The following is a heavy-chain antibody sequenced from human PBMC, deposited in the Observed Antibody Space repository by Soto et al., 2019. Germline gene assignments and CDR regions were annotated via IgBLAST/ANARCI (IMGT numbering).Heavy chain of an antibody. CDR2: VNGDSGNT. Sequence: QVHLVQSGGEVKKPGASVKISCQTSGYTFSNYGITWVRQAPGQGLEWVGWVNGDSGNTTYAQNMEGRVTMTTDASTATADMELRNLRSDDTATYYCARGTGLNDGSDLWGQGTVVSVSS. V-gene: IGHV1-18*01. J-gene: IGHJ3*01. CDR1: GYTFSNYG. D-gene: IGHD3-10*01. CDR3: ARGTGLNDGSDL.